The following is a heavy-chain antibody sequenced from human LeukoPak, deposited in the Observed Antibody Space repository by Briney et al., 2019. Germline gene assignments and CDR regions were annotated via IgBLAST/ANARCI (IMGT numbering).Heavy chain of an antibody. CDR3: ARVGIAAPGYYGMDV. Sequence: PGGSLRLSCAASGFTFSSYDMYWVRQAPGKGLEWMAVIFYDGSNKYCADSVKGRFTISRDNSKNTLYLQMNSLRADDTALYYCARVGIAAPGYYGMDVWGQGTTVTVSS. D-gene: IGHD6-13*01. J-gene: IGHJ6*02. V-gene: IGHV3-33*01. CDR2: IFYDGSNK. CDR1: GFTFSSYD.